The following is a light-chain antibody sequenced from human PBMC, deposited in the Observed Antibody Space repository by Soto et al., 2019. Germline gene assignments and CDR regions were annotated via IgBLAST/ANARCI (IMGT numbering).Light chain of an antibody. CDR2: GAS. CDR3: LQRSIGFT. V-gene: IGKV3-11*01. CDR1: QSVGSY. J-gene: IGKJ3*01. Sequence: EIVLTQSPATLSLSPGERATLSYRASQSVGSYLAWYQQKPGQAPRPLIYGASKRAPGVSARFSGSGSGTDFTLTISSLEPEDFAVYHCLQRSIGFTFGPGTNVDI.